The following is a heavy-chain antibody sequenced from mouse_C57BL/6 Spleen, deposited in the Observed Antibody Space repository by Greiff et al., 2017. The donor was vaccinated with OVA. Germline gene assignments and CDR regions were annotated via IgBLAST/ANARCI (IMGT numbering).Heavy chain of an antibody. CDR1: GYTFTSYW. V-gene: IGHV1-61*01. CDR2: IYPSDSET. Sequence: QVQLQQPGAELVRPGSSVKLSCKASGYTFTSYWMDWVKQRPGQGLEWIGNIYPSDSETHYNQKFKDKATLTVDKSSSTAYMQLSSLTSEDSAVYYCARSPTGTFAYWGQGTLVTVSA. J-gene: IGHJ3*01. CDR3: ARSPTGTFAY. D-gene: IGHD4-1*02.